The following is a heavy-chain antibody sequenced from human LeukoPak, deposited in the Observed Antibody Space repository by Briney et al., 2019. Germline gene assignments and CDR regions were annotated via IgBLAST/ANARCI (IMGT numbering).Heavy chain of an antibody. J-gene: IGHJ4*02. CDR2: ISSSSSYI. Sequence: PGGSLRLSCAASGFTFGSYSMNWVRQAPGKGLEWVSSISSSSSYIYYADSVKGRFTISRDNAKNSLYLQMNSLRAEDTAVYYCARVHSSGPGGDWGQGTLVTVSS. CDR1: GFTFGSYS. D-gene: IGHD3-22*01. CDR3: ARVHSSGPGGD. V-gene: IGHV3-21*01.